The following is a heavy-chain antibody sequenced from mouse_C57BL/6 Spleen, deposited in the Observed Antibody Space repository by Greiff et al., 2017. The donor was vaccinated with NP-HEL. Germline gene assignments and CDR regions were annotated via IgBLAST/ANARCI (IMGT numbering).Heavy chain of an antibody. CDR2: IYPGNSDT. Sequence: EVQLQESGTVLARPGASVKMSCKTSGYTFTSYWMHWVKQRPGQGLEWIGAIYPGNSDTSYNQKFKGKAKLTAVTSASTAYMELSSLTNEDAAVYYCTREGSSGLYYYAMDDWGQGTSVTVSS. V-gene: IGHV1-5*01. CDR1: GYTFTSYW. J-gene: IGHJ4*01. D-gene: IGHD3-2*02. CDR3: TREGSSGLYYYAMDD.